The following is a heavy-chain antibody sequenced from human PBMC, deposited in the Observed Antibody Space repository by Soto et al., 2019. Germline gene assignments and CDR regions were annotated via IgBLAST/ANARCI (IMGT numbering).Heavy chain of an antibody. CDR1: GGSISSGGYS. Sequence: KTSETLSLTCAVSGGSISSGGYSWSWIRQPPGKGLEWIGYIYHSGSTYYNPSLKSRVTISVDRSKNQFSLKLSSVTAADTAVYYCARGSDGPDYYFDYWGQGTLVTVSS. V-gene: IGHV4-30-2*01. CDR2: IYHSGST. J-gene: IGHJ4*02. CDR3: ARGSDGPDYYFDY. D-gene: IGHD3-10*01.